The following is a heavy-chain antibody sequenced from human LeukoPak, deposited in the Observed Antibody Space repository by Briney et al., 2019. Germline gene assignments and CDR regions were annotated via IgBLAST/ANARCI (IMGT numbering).Heavy chain of an antibody. Sequence: GGSLRLSCAASGFTFSSYGMHWVRQAPGKGLEWVSSISSSSSYIYYADSVKGRFTISRDNAKNSLYLQMNSLRAEDTAVYYCAREVYFDWLLYPRGQGTLVTVSS. CDR3: AREVYFDWLLYP. CDR1: GFTFSSYG. J-gene: IGHJ5*02. D-gene: IGHD3-9*01. CDR2: ISSSSSYI. V-gene: IGHV3-21*01.